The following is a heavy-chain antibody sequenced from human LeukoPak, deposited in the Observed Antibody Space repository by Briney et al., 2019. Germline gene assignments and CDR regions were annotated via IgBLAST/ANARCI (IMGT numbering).Heavy chain of an antibody. D-gene: IGHD2-15*01. CDR1: VGTFISHA. CDR3: ASSGELRVYYYYYGMDV. V-gene: IGHV1-69*01. CDR2: IIPIFGTA. J-gene: IGHJ6*02. Sequence: SVTVSCMDSVGTFISHAISWLRQAPGQGLEWMGGIIPIFGTANYAQKFQGRVTINADESTSTAYMELSSLRSEDTAVYYCASSGELRVYYYYYGMDVWGQGTTVTVSS.